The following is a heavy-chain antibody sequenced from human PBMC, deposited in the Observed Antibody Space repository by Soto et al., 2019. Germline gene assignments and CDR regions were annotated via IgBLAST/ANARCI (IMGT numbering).Heavy chain of an antibody. CDR3: TRDNVVVVAATRGRYYGMDV. D-gene: IGHD2-15*01. V-gene: IGHV3-11*01. Sequence: GGSLRLSCAASGFTFSDYYMSWIRQAPGKXLEWVSYISSSGSTIYYADSVKGRFTISRDNAKNSLYLQMNSLRAEDTAVYYCTRDNVVVVAATRGRYYGMDVWGQGTTVTVSS. J-gene: IGHJ6*02. CDR1: GFTFSDYY. CDR2: ISSSGSTI.